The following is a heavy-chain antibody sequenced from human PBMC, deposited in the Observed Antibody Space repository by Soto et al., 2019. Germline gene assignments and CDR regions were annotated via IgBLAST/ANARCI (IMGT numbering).Heavy chain of an antibody. CDR3: AREFSRHIAAAGTYIDT. V-gene: IGHV4-30-4*01. D-gene: IGHD6-13*01. J-gene: IGHJ4*02. Sequence: PSETLSLTCTVSGGSISSGDYYWSWIRQPPGKGLEWIGYIYYSGSTYYNPSLKSRVTISVDTSKNQFSLKLSSVTAADTAVYYCAREFSRHIAAAGTYIDTWGQGTLVTVS. CDR1: GGSISSGDYY. CDR2: IYYSGST.